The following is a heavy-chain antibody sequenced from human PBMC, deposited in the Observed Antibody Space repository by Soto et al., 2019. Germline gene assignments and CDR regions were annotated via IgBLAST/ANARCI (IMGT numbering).Heavy chain of an antibody. J-gene: IGHJ6*02. CDR2: ISGSGGST. V-gene: IGHV3-23*01. CDR1: GFTFSSYA. Sequence: GGSLRLSCAASGFTFSSYAMSWVRQAPGKGLEWVSAISGSGGSTYYADSVRGRFTISRDNSKNTLYLQMNSLRAEDTAVYYCANGVPYGDYRTANLGYYGMDVWGQGTTVTVSS. D-gene: IGHD4-17*01. CDR3: ANGVPYGDYRTANLGYYGMDV.